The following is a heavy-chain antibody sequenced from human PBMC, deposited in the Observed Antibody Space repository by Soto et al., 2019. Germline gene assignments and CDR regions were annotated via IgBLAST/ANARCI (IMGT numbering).Heavy chain of an antibody. V-gene: IGHV3-30-3*01. J-gene: IGHJ5*02. Sequence: QVQLVESGGGVVQPGRSLRLSCAASGFTFSSYAMHWVRQAPGKGLEWVAVISYDGSNKYYADSVKGRFTISRDNSKNTLYLQMNSLRAEDTAVYYCAREGDWNYGWFDPWGQGTLVTVSS. CDR3: AREGDWNYGWFDP. D-gene: IGHD1-7*01. CDR1: GFTFSSYA. CDR2: ISYDGSNK.